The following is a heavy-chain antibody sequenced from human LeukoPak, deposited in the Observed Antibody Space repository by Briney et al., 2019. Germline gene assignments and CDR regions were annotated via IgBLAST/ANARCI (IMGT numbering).Heavy chain of an antibody. CDR3: ARQTGTRLGYCHMDV. V-gene: IGHV4-4*09. D-gene: IGHD1/OR15-1a*01. CDR1: GDSISSNY. J-gene: IGHJ6*03. Sequence: SETLSLTCTVSGDSISSNYWSWIRQPPGKGLEWIGYIYTSGSTNYNPSLKSRVTISVDTSKNQFSLKLSSVTAADTAVYYCARQTGTRLGYCHMDVWGKGTTVTVSS. CDR2: IYTSGST.